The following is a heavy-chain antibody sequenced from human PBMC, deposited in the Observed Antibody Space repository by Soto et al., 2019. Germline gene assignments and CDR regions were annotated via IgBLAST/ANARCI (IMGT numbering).Heavy chain of an antibody. Sequence: GGSLRLSCLGSGFTFHESAIHWVRQAPGKGLEWVSGISWNSGYLGYVESVKGRFTISRDNAKNSLFLQMNSLRPEDTALYYCAKVARGGSDWSGDTFHIWGQGTMVTVSS. CDR1: GFTFHESA. V-gene: IGHV3-9*01. D-gene: IGHD6-19*01. CDR3: AKVARGGSDWSGDTFHI. CDR2: ISWNSGYL. J-gene: IGHJ3*02.